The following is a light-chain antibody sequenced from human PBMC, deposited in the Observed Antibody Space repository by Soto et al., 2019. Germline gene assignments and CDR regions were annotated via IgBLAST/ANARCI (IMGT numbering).Light chain of an antibody. V-gene: IGLV2-14*01. CDR3: SSYTRSSAGV. Sequence: QSALTQPASESGSPGQSITISCTGTSSDVGGYNHVTLYQQHPGKAPKLLIYAVSNRPSSISNRFSGSKSGNRASMTMSGLQAEYEAYYFCSSYTRSSAGVFGTGTNVTVL. CDR2: AVS. CDR1: SSDVGGYNH. J-gene: IGLJ1*01.